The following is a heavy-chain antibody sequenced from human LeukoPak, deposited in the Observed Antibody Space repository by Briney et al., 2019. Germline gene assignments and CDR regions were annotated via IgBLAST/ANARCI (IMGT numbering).Heavy chain of an antibody. CDR1: GFSFTTEN. V-gene: IGHV3-21*06. CDR3: AIGSGSSWFYF. CDR2: INSDSSVI. D-gene: IGHD6-13*01. Sequence: GGSLRLSCAASGFSFTTENMNWVRQAPGKGLQWISYINSDSSVIFSADSVKGRFTISRDNAINSLYLQMYSLTADDTAVYYCAIGSGSSWFYFGGPGTLVPVSS. J-gene: IGHJ4*02.